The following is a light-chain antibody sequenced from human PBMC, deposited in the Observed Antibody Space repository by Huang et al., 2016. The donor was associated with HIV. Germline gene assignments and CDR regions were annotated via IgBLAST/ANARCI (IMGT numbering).Light chain of an antibody. CDR3: HQYGSSPWT. Sequence: EIVLTQSPGTLSLSPGETATLSCRASQSVSSSSLAWYQQKPGQAPRLLIYGTSSRATGIPDRFSRSGSGTDFTLTISRLEPEDFAVYYCHQYGSSPWTFGQGTKVEIK. V-gene: IGKV3-20*01. CDR1: QSVSSSS. CDR2: GTS. J-gene: IGKJ1*01.